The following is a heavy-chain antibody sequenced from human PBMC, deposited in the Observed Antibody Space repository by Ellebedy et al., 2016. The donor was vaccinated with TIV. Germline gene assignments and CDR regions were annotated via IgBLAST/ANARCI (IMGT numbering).Heavy chain of an antibody. Sequence: GGSLRLSXAASGFTFSMYSMHWVRQAPGEGLQWVSSISDSSSYIHYADSVKGRFTISRDDAKYSLYLQMNSLRAGDTAVYYCARANTGYCSSTNCYNDVDSWGQGTLVTVSS. CDR1: GFTFSMYS. CDR3: ARANTGYCSSTNCYNDVDS. V-gene: IGHV3-21*01. CDR2: ISDSSSYI. J-gene: IGHJ4*02. D-gene: IGHD2-2*02.